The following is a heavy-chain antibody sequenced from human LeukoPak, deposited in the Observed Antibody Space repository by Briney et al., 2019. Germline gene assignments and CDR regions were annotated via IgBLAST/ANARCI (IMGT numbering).Heavy chain of an antibody. J-gene: IGHJ3*02. CDR2: INSDGSST. CDR3: ARAPVLRYFDWSESSDAFDI. D-gene: IGHD3-9*01. Sequence: GGSLRLSCAASGFTFSGYWMHWVRQAPGRGLVWVSRINSDGSSTSYADSVKGRFTISRDNAKNTLYLQMNSLRAEDTAVYYCARAPVLRYFDWSESSDAFDIWGQGTMVTVSS. CDR1: GFTFSGYW. V-gene: IGHV3-74*01.